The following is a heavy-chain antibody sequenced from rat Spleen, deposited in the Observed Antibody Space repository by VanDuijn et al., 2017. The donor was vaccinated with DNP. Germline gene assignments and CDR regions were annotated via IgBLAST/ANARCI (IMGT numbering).Heavy chain of an antibody. CDR2: ISYDGSDI. Sequence: EVQLVESGGGLVQPGRSLKLSCAASGFTFSDHNMAWVRQAPKKGLEWVATISYDGSDIYYRDSVKGRFTMSRDNAKSTLYLQMDSLRSEDTATYYCARHRTIMPYYYAMDAWGQGASVTVSS. V-gene: IGHV5-7*01. CDR1: GFTFSDHN. CDR3: ARHRTIMPYYYAMDA. J-gene: IGHJ4*01. D-gene: IGHD1-12*01.